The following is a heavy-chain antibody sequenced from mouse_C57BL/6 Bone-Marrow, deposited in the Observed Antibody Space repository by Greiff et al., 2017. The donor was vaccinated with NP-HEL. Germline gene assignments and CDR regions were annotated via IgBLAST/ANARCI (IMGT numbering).Heavy chain of an antibody. CDR2: ISNGGGST. V-gene: IGHV5-12*01. D-gene: IGHD2-3*01. CDR1: GFTFSDYY. J-gene: IGHJ3*01. CDR3: ARRDGYYRYFAY. Sequence: DVQLVESGGGLVQPGGSLKLSCAASGFTFSDYYMYWVRQTPEKRLEWVAYISNGGGSTYYPDTVKGRFTISRDNAKNTLYLQMSRLKSEDTAMYYCARRDGYYRYFAYWGQGTLVTVSA.